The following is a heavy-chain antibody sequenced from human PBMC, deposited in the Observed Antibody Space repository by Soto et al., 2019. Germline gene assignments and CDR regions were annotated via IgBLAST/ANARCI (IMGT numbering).Heavy chain of an antibody. CDR1: GFTFSDYY. V-gene: IGHV3-11*01. CDR3: AREHRKLGYCSSTSCPFDY. D-gene: IGHD2-2*01. Sequence: QVQLVESGGGLVKPGGSQRLSCAASGFTFSDYYMSWIRQAPGKGLEWVSYISSSGATIYYADSVKGRFTIPRDNAKNSLYLQMNSLRAEDTAVYYCAREHRKLGYCSSTSCPFDYWGQGTLVTVSS. CDR2: ISSSGATI. J-gene: IGHJ4*02.